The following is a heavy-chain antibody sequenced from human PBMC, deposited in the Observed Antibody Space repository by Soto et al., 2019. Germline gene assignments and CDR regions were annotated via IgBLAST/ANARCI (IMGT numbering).Heavy chain of an antibody. Sequence: GSGPTLVNPTQTLTLTCTFSGFSLSTSGMCVSWIRQPPGKALEWLALIDWDDDKYYSTSLKTRLTISKDTSKNQVVLTMTNMDPVDTATYYCARYFYCGSGNPGVMDVWGQGTTVTGSS. V-gene: IGHV2-70*01. CDR1: GFSLSTSGMC. D-gene: IGHD3-10*01. J-gene: IGHJ6*02. CDR2: IDWDDDK. CDR3: ARYFYCGSGNPGVMDV.